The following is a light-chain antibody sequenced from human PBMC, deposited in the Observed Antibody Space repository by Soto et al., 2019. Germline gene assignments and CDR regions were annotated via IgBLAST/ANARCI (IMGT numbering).Light chain of an antibody. CDR1: ESVDRY. Sequence: VLTHSPDVLSLSPWQTAALSCRASESVDRYVAWYQQKVGQAPRLLIYDAFTRATGVAARFSGSGSATDFTHTISSLEPEDFAVYYCQQRARWPSTFGPGTKVDIK. J-gene: IGKJ2*02. V-gene: IGKV3-11*01. CDR2: DAF. CDR3: QQRARWPST.